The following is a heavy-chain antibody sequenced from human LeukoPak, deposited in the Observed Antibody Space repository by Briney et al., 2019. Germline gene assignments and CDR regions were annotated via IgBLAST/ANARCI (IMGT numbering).Heavy chain of an antibody. Sequence: PSETLSLTCNVSGDSISSSSYFWGWIRQPPGKGLEWIGSIYFSGRTYYNMSLKSRVIISIDTSKNQFSLKLSSVTAADTAVYYCARGLFDPVPGYDYWGQGTLVTVSS. V-gene: IGHV4-39*01. CDR2: IYFSGRT. CDR1: GDSISSSSYF. D-gene: IGHD3-10*02. J-gene: IGHJ4*02. CDR3: ARGLFDPVPGYDY.